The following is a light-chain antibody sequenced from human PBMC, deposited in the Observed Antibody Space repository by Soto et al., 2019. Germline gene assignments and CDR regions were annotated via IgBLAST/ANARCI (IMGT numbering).Light chain of an antibody. V-gene: IGLV2-23*01. CDR3: CSYAGSSTFYV. Sequence: QSALTQPASVSGSPGQSITISCTGTSSDVGSYNLVSWYQQHTGKAPKLMIYEGSKRPSGFSNRFSGSKSGNTASLTISGLQAEDEADYYCCSYAGSSTFYVFGTGTKLTVL. J-gene: IGLJ1*01. CDR1: SSDVGSYNL. CDR2: EGS.